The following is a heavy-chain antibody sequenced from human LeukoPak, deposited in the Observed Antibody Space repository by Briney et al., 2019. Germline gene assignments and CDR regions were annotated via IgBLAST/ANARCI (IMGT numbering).Heavy chain of an antibody. CDR1: GFTFSSNW. J-gene: IGHJ4*02. V-gene: IGHV3-74*01. Sequence: GGSLRLSCAASGFTFSSNWMHWVRQAPGKGLVWVSRINEDESTTNYAGSVKGRSTIFRDNAKNTLYLQMNSLRAEDTAVYYCVRDLGGRSGHWGQGTLVTVSS. CDR2: INEDESTT. CDR3: VRDLGGRSGH. D-gene: IGHD1-26*01.